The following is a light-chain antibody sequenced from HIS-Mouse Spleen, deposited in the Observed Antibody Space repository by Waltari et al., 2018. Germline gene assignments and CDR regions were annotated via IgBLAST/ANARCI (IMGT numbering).Light chain of an antibody. CDR1: ALPKKY. CDR3: YSTDSSGNHRV. CDR2: EDS. Sequence: SYELTQPPSVSVSPGQTARITCSGDALPKKYAYWYQQKYGQAPVLVIYEDSKRPSGIPARFSGSSSGTMATLTISGAQVEDEADYYCYSTDSSGNHRVFGGGTKLTVL. J-gene: IGLJ2*01. V-gene: IGLV3-10*01.